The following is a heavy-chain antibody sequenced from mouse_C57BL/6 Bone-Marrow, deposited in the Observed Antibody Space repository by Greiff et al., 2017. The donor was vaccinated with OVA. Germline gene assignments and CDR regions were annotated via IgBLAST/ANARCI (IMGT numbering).Heavy chain of an antibody. CDR1: GYTFTDYY. V-gene: IGHV1-26*01. CDR2: INPNNGGT. J-gene: IGHJ2*01. D-gene: IGHD1-1*01. CDR3: ARSAYYYGSDY. Sequence: EVQVVESGPGLVKPGASVKISCKASGYTFTDYYMNWVKQSHGKSLEWIGDINPNNGGTSYNQKFKGKATLTVDKSSSTAYMELRSLTSEDAAVYYCARSAYYYGSDYWGQGTTLTVSS.